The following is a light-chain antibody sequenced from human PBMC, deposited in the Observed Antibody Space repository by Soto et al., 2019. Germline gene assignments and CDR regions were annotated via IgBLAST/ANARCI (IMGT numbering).Light chain of an antibody. CDR2: GAS. J-gene: IGKJ1*01. CDR1: QSVSSSS. Sequence: EIVLTQSPGTLSLSPGERATLSCRASQSVSSSSLAWYQQKPGQAPRLLIYGASSRATGIPDRFSGSGSGTDFTLTISRLETEDFAVYYCQQYRTFGQGTKVEIK. CDR3: QQYRT. V-gene: IGKV3-20*01.